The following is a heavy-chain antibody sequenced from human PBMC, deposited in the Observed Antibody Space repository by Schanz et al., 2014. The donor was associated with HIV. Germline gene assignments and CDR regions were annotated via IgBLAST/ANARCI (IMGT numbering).Heavy chain of an antibody. CDR2: ITGSGVST. CDR1: GFTFDSYA. CDR3: AKVVRFAMVTAPYYFDS. V-gene: IGHV3-23*04. Sequence: VRLVESGGGVVRPGRSLRLSCAASGFTFDSYAMTWVRQAPGKGLDWVSGITGSGVSTYYADSVKGRFTISRDNSKNTLYLQMNSLRAEDTAVYYCAKVVRFAMVTAPYYFDSWGQGTLVTVSS. J-gene: IGHJ4*02. D-gene: IGHD2-15*01.